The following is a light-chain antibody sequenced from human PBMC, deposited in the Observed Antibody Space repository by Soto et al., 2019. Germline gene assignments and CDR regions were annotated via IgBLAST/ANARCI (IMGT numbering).Light chain of an antibody. Sequence: PLTLSPSALSESVGERVTITCRASQNIDALLAWYQQKPGKAPKVLIYKASSLESGVPSRFSGSGSGTEFTLTISSLQPDDSATYYCQRYNTYPLTFGGGTKVDIK. J-gene: IGKJ4*01. CDR2: KAS. CDR3: QRYNTYPLT. CDR1: QNIDAL. V-gene: IGKV1-5*03.